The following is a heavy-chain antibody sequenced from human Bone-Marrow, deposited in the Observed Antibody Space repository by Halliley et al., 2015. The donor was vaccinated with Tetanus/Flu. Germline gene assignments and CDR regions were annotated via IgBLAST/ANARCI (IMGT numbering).Heavy chain of an antibody. Sequence: MQLVQSGAEVEKSGESLKISCKVSGYSFISYWIGWVRQMPGKGLEWMGIIYPGDSDTRYSPSFQGQVTISADKSISTAYLQWSSLKASDTAMYYCARLVGLQANGDFHFDYWGQGTLVTVSS. V-gene: IGHV5-51*01. D-gene: IGHD4-17*01. CDR1: GYSFISYW. CDR3: ARLVGLQANGDFHFDY. CDR2: IYPGDSDT. J-gene: IGHJ4*02.